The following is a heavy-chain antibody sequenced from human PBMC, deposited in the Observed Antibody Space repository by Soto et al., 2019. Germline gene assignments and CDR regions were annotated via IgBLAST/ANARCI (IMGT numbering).Heavy chain of an antibody. V-gene: IGHV3-23*01. CDR3: AKGGTYSTGWYGSWLDY. CDR2: ISGSGGST. D-gene: IGHD6-19*01. Sequence: EVQLLESGGGLVQPGGSLRLSCAASGFTFSSYAMSWVRQAPGKGLEWVSAISGSGGSTYYADSVKGRFTISRDNSKNTLYLQMNSLRAEDTAVYYCAKGGTYSTGWYGSWLDYWGQGTLVTVSS. J-gene: IGHJ4*02. CDR1: GFTFSSYA.